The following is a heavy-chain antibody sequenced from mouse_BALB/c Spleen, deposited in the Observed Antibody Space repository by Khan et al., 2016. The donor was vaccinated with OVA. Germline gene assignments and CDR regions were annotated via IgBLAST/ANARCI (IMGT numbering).Heavy chain of an antibody. J-gene: IGHJ4*01. D-gene: IGHD2-10*01. CDR3: ARQPYFHYYIMDY. V-gene: IGHV2-6-1*01. CDR2: IWSDGST. Sequence: QVQLQQSGPGLVAPSQSLSITCTISGFSFTNYGIHWVRQPPGKGLEWLVVIWSDGSTSYNSALKSRLSISRDNSKSQVFLRMNSLQTDDTAMYYCARQPYFHYYIMDYWGPGTSVIVSS. CDR1: GFSFTNYG.